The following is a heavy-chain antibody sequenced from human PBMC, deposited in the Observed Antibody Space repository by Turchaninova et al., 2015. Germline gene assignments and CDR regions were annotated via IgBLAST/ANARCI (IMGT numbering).Heavy chain of an antibody. V-gene: IGHV3-48*04. CDR2: ISSSGSTM. CDR1: GFTFSCSS. D-gene: IGHD4/OR15-4a*01. J-gene: IGHJ2*01. Sequence: EVQLVESGGGLVLLGGSLRLACSASGFTFSCSSMIWVRQAPGKGLEWVSYISSSGSTMYYADSVKGRFTISRDNAKNSLYLQFNSLRAEDTAVYYCARDRTMVVPPGYFDLWGRGTLVTVSS. CDR3: ARDRTMVVPPGYFDL.